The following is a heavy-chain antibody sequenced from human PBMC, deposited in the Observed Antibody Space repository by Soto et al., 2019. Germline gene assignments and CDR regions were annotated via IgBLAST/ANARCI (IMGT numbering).Heavy chain of an antibody. Sequence: GGSLRLSCAASGFTFSSYWMHWVRQAPGKGLVWVSRITSDGSSTTYADSVKGRFTISRDNAKNTLYLQMSSLRAEDTAVYYCARGGLERRLDYWGQGTLVTVSS. J-gene: IGHJ4*02. CDR3: ARGGLERRLDY. D-gene: IGHD1-1*01. V-gene: IGHV3-74*03. CDR1: GFTFSSYW. CDR2: ITSDGSST.